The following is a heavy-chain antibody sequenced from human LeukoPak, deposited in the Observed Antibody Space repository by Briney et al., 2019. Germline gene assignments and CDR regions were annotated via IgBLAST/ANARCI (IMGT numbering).Heavy chain of an antibody. V-gene: IGHV4-4*07. Sequence: SETLSLTCTVSGGSISSYYWSWIRQPAGKGLEWIGRIYTSGSTNYNPSLKSRVTMSVDTSKNQFSLKLSSVTAADTAVYYCARMCGSYLKEYFDYWGQGPLVTVSS. CDR2: IYTSGST. CDR1: GGSISSYY. CDR3: ARMCGSYLKEYFDY. D-gene: IGHD1-26*01. J-gene: IGHJ4*02.